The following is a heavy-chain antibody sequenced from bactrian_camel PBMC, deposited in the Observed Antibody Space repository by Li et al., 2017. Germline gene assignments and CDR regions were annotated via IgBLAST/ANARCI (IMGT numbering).Heavy chain of an antibody. CDR3: AASATPSCLISAARYEY. CDR2: IVGTKIT. CDR1: GYTVTAYC. V-gene: IGHV3S55*01. Sequence: VQLVESGGGSVQAGGSLTLSCLASGYTVTAYCMGWFRQAPGKEREGVATIVGTKITSYADSVKGRFNISKDNALNILYLQMNSLKPEDTAMYFCAASATPSCLISAARYEYWGQGTQVTVS. J-gene: IGHJ4*01.